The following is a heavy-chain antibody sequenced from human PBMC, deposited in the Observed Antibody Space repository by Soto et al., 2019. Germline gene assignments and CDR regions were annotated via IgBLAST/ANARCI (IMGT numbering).Heavy chain of an antibody. CDR1: GDSISTNY. J-gene: IGHJ3*01. D-gene: IGHD3-16*01. V-gene: IGHV4-59*08. CDR2: FSYSGST. Sequence: SETLSLTCAVSGDSISTNYWSWIRQPPGKGLEWIGCFSYSGSTKYNPSLQSRVSMSIDTSKNQFSLRLSSVTAADTALYYCARQRFSSYDALDFWGQGTMVTV. CDR3: ARQRFSSYDALDF.